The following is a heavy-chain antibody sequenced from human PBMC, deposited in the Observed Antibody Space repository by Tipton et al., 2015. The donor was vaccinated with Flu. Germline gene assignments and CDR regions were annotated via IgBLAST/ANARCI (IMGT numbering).Heavy chain of an antibody. CDR1: GYSISSRYY. CDR2: VYHGGST. CDR3: ATTTYYYGSGSHDY. D-gene: IGHD3-10*01. V-gene: IGHV4-38-2*01. Sequence: TLSLTCAVSGYSISSRYYWGWILQPPGKGLEWIGCVYHGGSTYYNPSLKGRVTISLDTSKNQFSLKLTSVTAADTAVYYCATTTYYYGSGSHDYWGQGTLATVSS. J-gene: IGHJ4*02.